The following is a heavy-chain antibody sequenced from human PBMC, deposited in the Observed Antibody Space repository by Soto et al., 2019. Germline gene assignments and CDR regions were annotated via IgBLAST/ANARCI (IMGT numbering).Heavy chain of an antibody. V-gene: IGHV3-48*02. J-gene: IGHJ4*02. CDR3: ARDLGWACDS. D-gene: IGHD6-19*01. CDR2: ISGGGRPI. CDR1: GFTFSTFS. Sequence: EVQLVESGGGSVQPGGSLRLSCAASGFTFSTFSMNWVRQAPGRGLEWISYISGGGRPISYADSVKGRFTISRDNAKNSLYLQMDSLQDEDKAVYYCARDLGWACDSWGQGNLVTVS.